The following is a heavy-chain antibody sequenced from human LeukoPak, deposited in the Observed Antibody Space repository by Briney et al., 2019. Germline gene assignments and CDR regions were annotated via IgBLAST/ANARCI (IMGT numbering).Heavy chain of an antibody. V-gene: IGHV1-69*04. CDR3: ARHVGLGESEYSSSSPVDAFDI. CDR2: IIPILGIA. Sequence: SVKVSCKASGGTFSSYAISWVRQAPGQGLEWMGRIIPILGIANYAQKFRGRVTITADKSTSTAYMELSSLRSEDTAVYYCARHVGLGESEYSSSSPVDAFDIWGQGTMVTVSS. J-gene: IGHJ3*02. CDR1: GGTFSSYA. D-gene: IGHD6-13*01.